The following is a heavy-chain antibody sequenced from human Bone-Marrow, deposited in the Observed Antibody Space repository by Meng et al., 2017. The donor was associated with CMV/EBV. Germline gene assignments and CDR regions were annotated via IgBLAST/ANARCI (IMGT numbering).Heavy chain of an antibody. J-gene: IGHJ4*02. CDR1: GFTFDDYA. CDR3: ARGVHWASFDY. Sequence: GGSLRLSCAASGFTFDDYAMHWVRQAPGKGLEWVSGISWNSGSIGYADSVKGRFTISRDNAKNSLYLQMNSLRAEDTAVYYCARGVHWASFDYWGQGTLVTVSS. V-gene: IGHV3-9*01. D-gene: IGHD3-16*01. CDR2: ISWNSGSI.